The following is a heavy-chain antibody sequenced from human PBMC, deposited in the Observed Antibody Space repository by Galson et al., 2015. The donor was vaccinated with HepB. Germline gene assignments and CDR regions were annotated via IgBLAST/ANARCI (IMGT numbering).Heavy chain of an antibody. V-gene: IGHV1-69*04. J-gene: IGHJ3*02. CDR3: ARAAVPVVVPAAIGDAFDI. CDR2: IIPILGIA. Sequence: SVKVSCKASGGTFSSYAISWVRQAPGQGLEWMGRIIPILGIANYAQKFQGRVTITADKSTSTPYMELSSLRSEDTAVYYCARAAVPVVVPAAIGDAFDIWGQGTMVTVSS. D-gene: IGHD2-2*01. CDR1: GGTFSSYA.